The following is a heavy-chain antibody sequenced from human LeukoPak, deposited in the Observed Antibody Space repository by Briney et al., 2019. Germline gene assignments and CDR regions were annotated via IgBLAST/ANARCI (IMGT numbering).Heavy chain of an antibody. D-gene: IGHD2-15*01. CDR2: IYSGGSS. CDR3: AREVVVPRSSRWLDP. CDR1: GFTVSSNY. J-gene: IGHJ5*02. V-gene: IGHV3-53*01. Sequence: GGSLRLSCAASGFTVSSNYMSWVRQAPGKGLEWVSDIYSGGSSYYADSVKGRFTISRDNSKNTLYLQMNSLRAEDTAVYYCAREVVVPRSSRWLDPWGQGTLVTVSS.